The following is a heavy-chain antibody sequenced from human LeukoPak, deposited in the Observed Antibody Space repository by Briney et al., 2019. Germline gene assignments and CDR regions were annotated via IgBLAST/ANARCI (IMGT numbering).Heavy chain of an antibody. J-gene: IGHJ4*02. V-gene: IGHV3-21*01. CDR3: ARNSPGIAPAGVWRKDY. Sequence: PGGSLRLSCAASGFTFSSYSMNWVRQAPGKGLEWVSSISSSSSYIYYADSVKGRFTISRDNAKNSLYLQMYSLRAEDTAVYYCARNSPGIAPAGVWRKDYWGQGTLVTVSS. CDR1: GFTFSSYS. D-gene: IGHD6-13*01. CDR2: ISSSSSYI.